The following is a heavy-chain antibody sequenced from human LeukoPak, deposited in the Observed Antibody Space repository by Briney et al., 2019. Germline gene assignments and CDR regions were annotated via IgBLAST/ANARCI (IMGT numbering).Heavy chain of an antibody. CDR2: IYDRGPA. CDR3: ARSRQASGLFSS. V-gene: IGHV4-30-2*01. D-gene: IGHD3-10*01. Sequence: SETLSLTCTVSGYAIISGGFSWNWIRQPPGKGLEWIGCIYDRGPAHYNPSLKSRFTISVDRPKNQFFLDVTSLTAADTAVYYCARSRQASGLFSSWGQGTLVTVSS. J-gene: IGHJ5*02. CDR1: GYAIISGGFS.